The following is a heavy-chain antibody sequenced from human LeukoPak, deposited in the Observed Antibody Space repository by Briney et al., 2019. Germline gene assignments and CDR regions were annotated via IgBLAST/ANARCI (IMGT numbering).Heavy chain of an antibody. CDR3: ATDRAWFDP. J-gene: IGHJ5*02. CDR2: IKSKIGGATA. CDR1: GITFSTAW. D-gene: IGHD3-10*01. Sequence: GGSLTLSCAASGITFSTAWMSWFRQAPGKGLEWVGRIKSKIGGATADYAAPVKDRFTISRDDSKNTLYLQMNSLKTEDTAVYYCATDRAWFDPWGQGTLVTVSS. V-gene: IGHV3-15*01.